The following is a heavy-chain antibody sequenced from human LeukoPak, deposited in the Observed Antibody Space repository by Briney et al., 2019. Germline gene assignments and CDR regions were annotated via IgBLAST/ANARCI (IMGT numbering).Heavy chain of an antibody. CDR2: IYPGDSDT. D-gene: IGHD1-26*01. CDR3: ARHVRAEPFNY. V-gene: IGHV5-51*01. Sequence: GESLKISCKGSGYSFATYWIGWVCQMPGKGLEWMGIIYPGDSDTRYNPSFQGQVTISADKSISTAYLQWSSLKASDTAMYYCARHVRAEPFNYWGQGTLVTVSS. J-gene: IGHJ4*02. CDR1: GYSFATYW.